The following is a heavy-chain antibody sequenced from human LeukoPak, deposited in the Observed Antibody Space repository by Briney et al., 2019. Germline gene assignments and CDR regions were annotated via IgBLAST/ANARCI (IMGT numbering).Heavy chain of an antibody. D-gene: IGHD3-10*01. CDR1: GFTFSSYS. CDR2: ISSSSSYI. V-gene: IGHV3-21*04. J-gene: IGHJ4*02. Sequence: GGSLRLSCAASGFTFSSYSMNWVRQAPGKGLEWVSSISSSSSYIYYADSVKGRFTISRDNAKNSLYLQMNRLRAEDTAVYYCANILTMVRGVIPVDYWGQGTLVTVSS. CDR3: ANILTMVRGVIPVDY.